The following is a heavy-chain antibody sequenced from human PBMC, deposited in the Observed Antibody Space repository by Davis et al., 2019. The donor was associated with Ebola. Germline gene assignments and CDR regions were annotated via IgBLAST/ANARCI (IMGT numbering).Heavy chain of an antibody. Sequence: PGGSLRLSCAASGFTFSSYAMHWVRQAPGKGLEWVAVISYDGSNKYYADSVKGRFTISRDNSKNTLYLQMDSLRAEDTAVYYCAKVTRPHNVLRFLEWLLSHYGMDVWGQGTTVTVSS. CDR3: AKVTRPHNVLRFLEWLLSHYGMDV. CDR1: GFTFSSYA. J-gene: IGHJ6*02. D-gene: IGHD3-3*01. V-gene: IGHV3-30-3*01. CDR2: ISYDGSNK.